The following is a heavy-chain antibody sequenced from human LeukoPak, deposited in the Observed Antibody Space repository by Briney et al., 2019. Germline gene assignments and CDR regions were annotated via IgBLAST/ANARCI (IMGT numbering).Heavy chain of an antibody. D-gene: IGHD3-10*01. CDR3: ARQPGAGWFDP. J-gene: IGHJ5*02. V-gene: IGHV5-51*01. Sequence: LKISCQASGYSFTSSWIGWARQMPGKGLEWMAIINPGDSDTRYSPSFQGQVTISADKSISTVYLQWGSLKASDTAMYYCARQPGAGWFDPWGQGTLVTVSS. CDR2: INPGDSDT. CDR1: GYSFTSSW.